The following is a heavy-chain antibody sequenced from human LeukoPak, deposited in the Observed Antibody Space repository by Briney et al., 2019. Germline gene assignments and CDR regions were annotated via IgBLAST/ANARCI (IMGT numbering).Heavy chain of an antibody. J-gene: IGHJ5*02. CDR3: AKDPNYYGSGSYGADWFDP. Sequence: GGSLRLSCVASGFTFSNYAMNWVRQAPGKGLEWVSGISGSGGSTYYADSVKGRFTISRDNFKNTLYLQMNSLRVEDTAVYYCAKDPNYYGSGSYGADWFDPWGQGTLVTVSS. V-gene: IGHV3-23*01. CDR2: ISGSGGST. D-gene: IGHD3-10*01. CDR1: GFTFSNYA.